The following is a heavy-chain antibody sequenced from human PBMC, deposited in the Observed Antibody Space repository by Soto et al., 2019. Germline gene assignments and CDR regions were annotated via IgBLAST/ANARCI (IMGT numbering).Heavy chain of an antibody. V-gene: IGHV4-34*01. CDR1: GGSFSGYY. D-gene: IGHD2-8*02. Sequence: PSETLSLTCAVYGGSFSGYYWTWIRQPPGTGLEWIGEINHSGSTNYNPSLKSRVTISVDTSASTAYMELSSLKSEDTAVYYCARGDWWLFDYWGQGTLVTVSS. CDR3: ARGDWWLFDY. CDR2: INHSGST. J-gene: IGHJ4*02.